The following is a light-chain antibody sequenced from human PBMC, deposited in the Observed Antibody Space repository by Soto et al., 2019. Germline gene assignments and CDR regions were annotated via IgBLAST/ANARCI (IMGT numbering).Light chain of an antibody. J-gene: IGKJ4*01. CDR3: PQYNKWPLT. CDR1: ESVSNN. CDR2: GAS. Sequence: EIVLTQSPATLSVSQGERATLSCRASESVSNNLAWYQQKPGQAPRLLIFGASARATGIPARFSGSGSGTEFTRTISSLQSEDFAVYSCPQYNKWPLTFGGGTKVEIK. V-gene: IGKV3-15*01.